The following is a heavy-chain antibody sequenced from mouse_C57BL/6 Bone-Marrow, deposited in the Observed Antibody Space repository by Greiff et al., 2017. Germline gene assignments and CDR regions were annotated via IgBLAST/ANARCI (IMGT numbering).Heavy chain of an antibody. CDR2: IYPGSGST. J-gene: IGHJ1*03. Sequence: QVQLQQPGAELVQPGASVQMSCTASGYTFTSYWITWVKQRPGQGLEWIGDIYPGSGSTNYNEKFKSKATLTVDTSSSTAYMQLSSLTSEGSAVYYCARPYCSNCWYFDVWGTGTTVTVSS. CDR3: ARPYCSNCWYFDV. D-gene: IGHD2-5*01. CDR1: GYTFTSYW. V-gene: IGHV1-55*01.